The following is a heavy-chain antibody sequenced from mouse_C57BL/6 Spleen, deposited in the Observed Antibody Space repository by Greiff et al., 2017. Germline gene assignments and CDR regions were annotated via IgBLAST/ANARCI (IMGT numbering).Heavy chain of an antibody. J-gene: IGHJ3*01. CDR1: GYTFTSYW. Sequence: QVQLQQPGAELVMPGASVKLSCKASGYTFTSYWMHWVKQRPGQGLEWIGEIDPSDSYTNYTQKFKGKSTFTVDKSSSTAYMQLSSLTSEDSAIYYCARGSPAWFAYWGQGTLVTVSA. CDR2: IDPSDSYT. V-gene: IGHV1-69*01. CDR3: ARGSPAWFAY.